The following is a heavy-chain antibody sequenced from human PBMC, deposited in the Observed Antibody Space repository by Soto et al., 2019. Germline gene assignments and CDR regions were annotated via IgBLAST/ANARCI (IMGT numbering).Heavy chain of an antibody. J-gene: IGHJ5*02. Sequence: SETLSLTCAVYGGSFSVYYWSWFRQPPGKELEWIGEINHSGSTNYNPSLKSRVTISVDTSKNQFSLKLGSVTAADTAVYYCACTMGRDWFDPWGQGTLVTVSS. D-gene: IGHD2-2*01. CDR1: GGSFSVYY. CDR2: INHSGST. V-gene: IGHV4-34*01. CDR3: ACTMGRDWFDP.